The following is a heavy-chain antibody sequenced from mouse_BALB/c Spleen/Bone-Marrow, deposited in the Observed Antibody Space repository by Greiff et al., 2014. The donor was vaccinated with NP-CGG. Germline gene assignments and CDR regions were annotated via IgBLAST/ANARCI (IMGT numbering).Heavy chain of an antibody. J-gene: IGHJ3*01. CDR2: ISSGGST. CDR3: AREMVTGFAY. D-gene: IGHD2-2*01. V-gene: IGHV5-6-5*01. Sequence: EVQLVESGGALVKPGGSLKLSCAASGFTFSSYAMSWVRQTPEKRLEWVASISSGGSTYYPDSVKGRFTISRDNARNILYLQMSSLRSEDTAMYYCAREMVTGFAYWGQGTLVTVSA. CDR1: GFTFSSYA.